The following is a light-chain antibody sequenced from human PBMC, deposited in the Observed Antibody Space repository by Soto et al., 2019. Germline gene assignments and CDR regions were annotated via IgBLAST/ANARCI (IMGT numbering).Light chain of an antibody. J-gene: IGKJ1*01. CDR3: QHYISFPWA. CDR2: EAS. V-gene: IGKV1-5*01. Sequence: IHMTQSPSTLSACVGGRVTIACRASQTISSFLAWYRHKPGEAPKLLIAEASRLESGVPSRFSGGGSGTEFTLTISRLQPDDVATYYCQHYISFPWAFGQGTKVDIK. CDR1: QTISSF.